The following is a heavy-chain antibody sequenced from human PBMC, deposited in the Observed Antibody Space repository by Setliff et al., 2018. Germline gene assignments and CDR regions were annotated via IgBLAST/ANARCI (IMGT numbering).Heavy chain of an antibody. CDR2: IKQDGSEK. J-gene: IGHJ3*02. D-gene: IGHD3-3*01. V-gene: IGHV3-7*01. CDR1: GFTFTSYW. Sequence: HPGGSLRLSCEASGFTFTSYWMSWVRQAPGEGLEWVANIKQDGSEKYYVDSVKGRFAISRDNAKNSLYLQMNSLRAEDKAMYYCARDATYYDFWSDYSPDAFDIWGQGTMVTVSS. CDR3: ARDATYYDFWSDYSPDAFDI.